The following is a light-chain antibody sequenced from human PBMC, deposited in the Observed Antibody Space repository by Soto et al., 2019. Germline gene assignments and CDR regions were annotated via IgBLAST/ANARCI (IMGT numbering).Light chain of an antibody. V-gene: IGLV2-14*01. CDR3: CSYTTTSTYA. CDR1: SSDVGGYNY. J-gene: IGLJ1*01. CDR2: DVS. Sequence: QSALTQPASVSGSPGQSITISCTGTSSDVGGYNYVSWYQQHPGKAPKLMIYDVSNRPSGVSNRFSGSKSANTASLTISGLQAEDEADYYCCSYTTTSTYAFGTGTKLTVL.